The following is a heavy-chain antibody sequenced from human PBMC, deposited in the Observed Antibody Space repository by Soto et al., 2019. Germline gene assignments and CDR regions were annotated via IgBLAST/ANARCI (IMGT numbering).Heavy chain of an antibody. CDR1: GFNFDYYA. CDR3: AKDAAYYFDY. CDR2: ISQSSGII. Sequence: PARSLRLSCPASGFNFDYYAKHWVRQPPSKGLEWVSGISQSSGIIDYADSVKGRFTTSRDNATNSLYLPMNSMRAEDTALYYCAKDAAYYFDYCGQGTLVNVSS. J-gene: IGHJ4*02. D-gene: IGHD6-25*01. V-gene: IGHV3-9*01.